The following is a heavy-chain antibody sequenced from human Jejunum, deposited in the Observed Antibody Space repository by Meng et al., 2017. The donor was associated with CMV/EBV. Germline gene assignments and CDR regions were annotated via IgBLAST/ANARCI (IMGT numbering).Heavy chain of an antibody. V-gene: IGHV7-4-1*01. CDR2: ININTGNP. J-gene: IGHJ4*02. CDR1: AHTFIDYY. Sequence: QVQLVQSGAEVKQPGASVKVSCKAPAHTFIDYYIHWMRQAPGQGLEWMGWININTGNPTYAQGFTGRFVFSLDTSVSTAYLQIDSLKADDTAVYYCARGNGWRFDYWGQGTLVTVSS. CDR3: ARGNGWRFDY. D-gene: IGHD6-19*01.